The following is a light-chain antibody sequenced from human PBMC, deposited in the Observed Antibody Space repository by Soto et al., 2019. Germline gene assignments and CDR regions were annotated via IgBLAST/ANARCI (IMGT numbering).Light chain of an antibody. CDR3: MQALQSPFT. CDR2: LTS. V-gene: IGKV2-28*01. J-gene: IGKJ3*01. CDR1: QSLLHSNGYKY. Sequence: DIVMTQSPLSLPVTPGEPASISCRSSQSLLHSNGYKYLNWYLQKPGQSPLLLIYLTSTRASGVPARFSGSVSGTDFTLKISKVEADDVGVYYCMQALQSPFTFGPGTKV.